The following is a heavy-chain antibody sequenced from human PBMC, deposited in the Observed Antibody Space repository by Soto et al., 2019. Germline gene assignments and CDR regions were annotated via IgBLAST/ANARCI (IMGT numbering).Heavy chain of an antibody. Sequence: HPGGSLRLSCAASGFTFSTYTMHWVRQAPGKGLEYVSAIRSDGDNTYYANSVKGRFTISRDNSKNTLYLQMGSLRAEDMAVYYCAVYDFWSGSWAFDYWGQGTLVTVSS. CDR2: IRSDGDNT. CDR1: GFTFSTYT. D-gene: IGHD3-3*01. CDR3: AVYDFWSGSWAFDY. J-gene: IGHJ4*02. V-gene: IGHV3-64*01.